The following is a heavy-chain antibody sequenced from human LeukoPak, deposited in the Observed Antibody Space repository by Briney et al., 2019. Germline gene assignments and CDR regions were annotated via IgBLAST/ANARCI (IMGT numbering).Heavy chain of an antibody. CDR2: IKEDGTEK. V-gene: IGHV3-7*01. J-gene: IGHJ6*03. CDR3: ARHSTNYDFWSGYDYYYYMDV. CDR1: GFNFSSYC. D-gene: IGHD3-3*01. Sequence: GGSLRLSCAASGFNFSSYCMSWVRQAPGKGLEWVAKIKEDGTEKDYVASVKGRFTISRDNAKNSLYLQMNGLRADDTAVYYCARHSTNYDFWSGYDYYYYMDVWGKGTTVAVSS.